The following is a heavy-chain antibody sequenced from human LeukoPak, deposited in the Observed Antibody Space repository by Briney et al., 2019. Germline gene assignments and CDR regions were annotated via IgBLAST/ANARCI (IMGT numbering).Heavy chain of an antibody. D-gene: IGHD3-3*01. J-gene: IGHJ6*02. CDR2: ISSSSSYI. CDR1: GFTFSSYG. V-gene: IGHV3-21*01. CDR3: ARDEGYYDFWSGLYYYYGMDV. Sequence: GGSLRLSCATSGFTFSSYGMHWVRQAPGKGLEWVSSISSSSSYIYYADSVKGRFTISRDNAKNSLYLQMNSLRAEDTAVYYCARDEGYYDFWSGLYYYYGMDVWGQGTTVTVSS.